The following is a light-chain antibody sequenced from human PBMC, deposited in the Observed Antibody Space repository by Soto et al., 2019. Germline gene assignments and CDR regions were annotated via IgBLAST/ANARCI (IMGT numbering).Light chain of an antibody. J-gene: IGLJ1*01. CDR3: SSYTSSSTYV. Sequence: SALTQPASVSGYPGQSITISCTGTSSDVGGYNYVSWYQQHPGKAPKLMIYEVSNRPSGVSNRFSGSKSGNTASLTISGLQAEDEADYYCSSYTSSSTYVFGTGTKVTV. CDR1: SSDVGGYNY. CDR2: EVS. V-gene: IGLV2-14*01.